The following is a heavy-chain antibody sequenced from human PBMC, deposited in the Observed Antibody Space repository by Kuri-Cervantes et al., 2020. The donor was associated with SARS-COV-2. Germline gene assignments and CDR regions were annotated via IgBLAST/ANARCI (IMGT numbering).Heavy chain of an antibody. CDR3: AGLTFYSLVPQ. D-gene: IGHD6-13*01. Sequence: GGSLRLSCKASGYTFTSYGISWVRQAPGQGLEWMGWISAYNGNTNYAQKLQGRVTMTTDTSTSTAYMELRSLRSEDTAVYYCAGLTFYSLVPQWGQGTLVTVSS. CDR2: ISAYNGNT. CDR1: GYTFTSYG. V-gene: IGHV1-18*01. J-gene: IGHJ4*02.